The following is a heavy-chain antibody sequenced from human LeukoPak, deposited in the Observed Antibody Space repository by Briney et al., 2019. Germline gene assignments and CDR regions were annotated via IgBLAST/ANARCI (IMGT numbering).Heavy chain of an antibody. CDR3: AKDRRITMAGTVDYFDY. CDR1: GFTFNNYA. J-gene: IGHJ4*02. D-gene: IGHD6-19*01. CDR2: ISGSGGNT. V-gene: IGHV3-23*01. Sequence: GGSLRLSCAASGFTFNNYAMSWVRQAPGKGLEWVSSISGSGGNTYYADPVKDRFTTSRENSKNALYLQMNSLRAADTAVYYCAKDRRITMAGTVDYFDYWGQGTLVTVSS.